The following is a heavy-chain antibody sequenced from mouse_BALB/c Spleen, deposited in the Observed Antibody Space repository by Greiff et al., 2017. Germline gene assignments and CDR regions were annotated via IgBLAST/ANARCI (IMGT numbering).Heavy chain of an antibody. CDR2: IDPANGNT. CDR1: GFNIKDTY. CDR3: ARGYYGSRYAMDY. J-gene: IGHJ4*01. D-gene: IGHD1-1*01. V-gene: IGHV14-3*02. Sequence: VQLQQSGAELVKPGASVKLSCTASGFNIKDTYMHWVKQRPEQGLEWIGRIDPANGNTKYDPKFQGKATITADTSSNTAYLQLSSLTSEDTAVYYCARGYYGSRYAMDYWGQGTSVTVSS.